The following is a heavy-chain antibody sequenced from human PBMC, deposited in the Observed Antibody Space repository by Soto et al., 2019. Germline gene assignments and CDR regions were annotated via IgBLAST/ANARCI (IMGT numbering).Heavy chain of an antibody. D-gene: IGHD6-6*01. Sequence: GGSLTLSCTASGFSFSSYSMNWVRQAPGKGLQWVSFISSSSTAIYYVDSAKGRFTTSRDNARNSLYLQMNSPREDDTAVYYCARGGSSNGMDVWGQGTTVTVSS. V-gene: IGHV3-48*02. CDR2: ISSSSTAI. CDR1: GFSFSSYS. J-gene: IGHJ6*02. CDR3: ARGGSSNGMDV.